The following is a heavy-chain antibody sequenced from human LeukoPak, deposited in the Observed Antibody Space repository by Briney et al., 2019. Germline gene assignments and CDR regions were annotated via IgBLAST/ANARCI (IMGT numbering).Heavy chain of an antibody. V-gene: IGHV4-59*01. CDR3: ARGRGSGWYGPYDY. D-gene: IGHD6-19*01. CDR1: GASISSYF. CDR2: VFHSGST. J-gene: IGHJ4*02. Sequence: PSETLSLTCTVSGASISSYFWSWIRQPPGEGLEWIGYVFHSGSTNYNPSLKSRVTISLDTSKTQFSLRLTSVTAADTAVYYCARGRGSGWYGPYDYWGQGTLVTVSS.